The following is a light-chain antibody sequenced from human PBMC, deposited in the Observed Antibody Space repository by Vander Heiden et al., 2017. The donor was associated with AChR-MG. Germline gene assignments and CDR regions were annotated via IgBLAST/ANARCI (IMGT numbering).Light chain of an antibody. V-gene: IGKV1-5*03. CDR3: QHERCYPIT. Sequence: DIQMTQSPSTLSASVGDRVTITCRASQTINSGLAWYQQKPGRAPKFLIYMASNVETGVPSRFSGSGSGTDYTLTISGLQPDDFATYYCQHERCYPITFGGGTKVEIK. CDR1: QTINSG. CDR2: MAS. J-gene: IGKJ4*01.